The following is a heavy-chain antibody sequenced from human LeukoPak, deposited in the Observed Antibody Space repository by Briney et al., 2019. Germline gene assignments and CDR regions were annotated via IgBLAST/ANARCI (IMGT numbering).Heavy chain of an antibody. Sequence: ASVKVSCKASGYTFTGYYMHWVRQAPGQGLEWMGRINPNSGGTNYAQKFQGRVTMTRDTSISTAYMELSRLRSDDTAVYYCARVGIQLWSQYYFDYWGQGTLVTVSS. D-gene: IGHD5-18*01. J-gene: IGHJ4*02. CDR2: INPNSGGT. CDR1: GYTFTGYY. CDR3: ARVGIQLWSQYYFDY. V-gene: IGHV1-2*02.